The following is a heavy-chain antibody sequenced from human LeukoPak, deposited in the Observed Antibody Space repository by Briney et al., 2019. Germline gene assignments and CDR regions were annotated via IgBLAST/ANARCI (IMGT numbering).Heavy chain of an antibody. Sequence: ASVKVSCKASGGTFSSYAISWVRQAPGQGLEWMGRIIPILGIANYAQKFQGRVTITADKSTSTAYMELSSLRSEDTAVYYCARGAAGPSSRDDYWGQGTLVTVSS. D-gene: IGHD6-6*01. CDR1: GGTFSSYA. CDR3: ARGAAGPSSRDDY. V-gene: IGHV1-69*04. J-gene: IGHJ4*02. CDR2: IIPILGIA.